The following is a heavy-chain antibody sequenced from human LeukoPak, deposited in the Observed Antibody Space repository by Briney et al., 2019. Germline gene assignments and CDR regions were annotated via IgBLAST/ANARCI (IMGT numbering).Heavy chain of an antibody. CDR3: AKYLPSTSTHPPLYAPDV. CDR2: IGAVNGRT. V-gene: IGHV3-23*01. D-gene: IGHD2-2*02. Sequence: PGGSLRLSCAPSGFTFASYAMAWVRQAPGRGLEWVSSIGAVNGRTYYADSVKGRFTISRDNSENTVRLQMDSLRADDTAIYFCAKYLPSTSTHPPLYAPDVWGQGTAVTVS. CDR1: GFTFASYA. J-gene: IGHJ6*02.